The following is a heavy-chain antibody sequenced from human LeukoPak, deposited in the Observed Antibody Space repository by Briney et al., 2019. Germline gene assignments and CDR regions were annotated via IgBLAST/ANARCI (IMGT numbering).Heavy chain of an antibody. Sequence: SETLSLTCTVSGGSISSSSYYWGWIRQPPGKGLEWIGSIYYSGSTYYNPSLKSRVTISVDTSKNQFSLKLSSVTAADTAVYYCAKVHDYSKEFDYWGQGTLVTVSS. CDR1: GGSISSSSYY. D-gene: IGHD4-11*01. CDR3: AKVHDYSKEFDY. V-gene: IGHV4-39*07. CDR2: IYYSGST. J-gene: IGHJ4*02.